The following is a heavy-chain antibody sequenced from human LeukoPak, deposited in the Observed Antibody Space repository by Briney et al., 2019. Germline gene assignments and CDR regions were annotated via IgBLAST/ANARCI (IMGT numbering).Heavy chain of an antibody. V-gene: IGHV3-48*03. CDR1: GFTFDTYD. Sequence: GGSLRLSCAASGFTFDTYDMNWVRQSPEKGLEWLSYVSTGGTTIFYADSVKGRFTISRDNADNSVYLQMNSLRAEDTAVYYCARSPRGSHFDYWGPGTLVTVSS. D-gene: IGHD3-16*01. CDR2: VSTGGTTI. CDR3: ARSPRGSHFDY. J-gene: IGHJ4*02.